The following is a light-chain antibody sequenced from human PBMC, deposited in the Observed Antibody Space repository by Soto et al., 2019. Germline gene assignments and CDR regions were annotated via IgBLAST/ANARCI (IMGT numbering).Light chain of an antibody. CDR1: QSLLHSNGYNY. J-gene: IGKJ1*01. V-gene: IGKV2-28*01. CDR2: LGS. Sequence: DIVMTQSPLSLPVTPGEPASISCRSSQSLLHSNGYNYLDWYLQKPGQSPQLLIYLGSHRASGGRDRFSGSGSGTDFTLKISRVEAEDLGVYYCTQPLQTPWTFGQGTKVEIK. CDR3: TQPLQTPWT.